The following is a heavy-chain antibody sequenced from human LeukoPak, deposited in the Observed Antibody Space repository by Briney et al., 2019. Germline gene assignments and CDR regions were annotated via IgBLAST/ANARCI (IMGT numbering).Heavy chain of an antibody. CDR3: ARYYYDSSGYYSHNDY. Sequence: GGSLRLSRAASGFTFSSYWMSWVRQAPGKGLEWVANIKQDGSEKYYVDSVKGRFTISRDNAKNSLYLQMNSLRAEDTAVYYCARYYYDSSGYYSHNDYWGQGTLVTVSS. CDR1: GFTFSSYW. CDR2: IKQDGSEK. V-gene: IGHV3-7*01. D-gene: IGHD3-22*01. J-gene: IGHJ4*02.